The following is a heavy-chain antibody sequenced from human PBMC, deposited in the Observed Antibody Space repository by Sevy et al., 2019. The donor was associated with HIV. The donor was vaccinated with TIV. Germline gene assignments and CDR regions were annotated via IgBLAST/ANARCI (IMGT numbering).Heavy chain of an antibody. CDR2: ISSSGSTI. CDR3: ARDAPSVDYTDY. D-gene: IGHD4-4*01. J-gene: IGHJ4*02. Sequence: GGSLRLSCAASGFTFSDYYMSWIRQAPWKGLEWVSYISSSGSTIYYADSVKGRFTISRDNAKNSLYLQMNSLRAEDTAVYYCARDAPSVDYTDYWGQGTLVTVSS. CDR1: GFTFSDYY. V-gene: IGHV3-11*01.